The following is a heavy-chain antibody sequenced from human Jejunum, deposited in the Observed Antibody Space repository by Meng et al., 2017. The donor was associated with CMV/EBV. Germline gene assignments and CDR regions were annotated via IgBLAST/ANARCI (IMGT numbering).Heavy chain of an antibody. J-gene: IGHJ4*02. CDR3: ARGDYDTSGYYFDL. Sequence: SGGSSSSGGYFWSWIRQPPGKGLEWIGYIFHTGSAYNNLSLKSRVTISIDTSKNNFSLKMTSMTAADTAVYYCARGDYDTSGYYFDLWGQGTLVTVSS. CDR1: GGSSSSGGYF. D-gene: IGHD3-22*01. CDR2: IFHTGSA. V-gene: IGHV4-30-4*01.